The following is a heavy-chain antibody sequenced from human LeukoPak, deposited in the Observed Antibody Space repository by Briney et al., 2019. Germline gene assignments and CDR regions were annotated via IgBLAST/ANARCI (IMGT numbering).Heavy chain of an antibody. CDR1: GYSISSGYY. Sequence: SETLSLTCAVSGYSISSGYYWGWIRQPPGKGLEWIGSIYHSGSTYYNPSLKSRVTISVDKSKNQFSLKLSSVTAADTAVYYCARHIVVVPAAIYWFDPWGQGTLVTVSS. V-gene: IGHV4-38-2*01. CDR2: IYHSGST. J-gene: IGHJ5*02. D-gene: IGHD2-2*01. CDR3: ARHIVVVPAAIYWFDP.